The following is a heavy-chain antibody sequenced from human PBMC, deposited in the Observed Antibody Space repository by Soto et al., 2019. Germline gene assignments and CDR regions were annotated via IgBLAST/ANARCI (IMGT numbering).Heavy chain of an antibody. CDR3: AKKNPHGDSNKAWLDP. Sequence: QVQLLQSGAELREPGSSVRVSCTPSGGTFVSSAFAWVRQAPGGKIEWMGGIIPILGSTKYAEKFLGRLTIRAGASSRTAYLELSSLTFDDTAVYFCAKKNPHGDSNKAWLDPWGQGTLVTVST. CDR2: IIPILGST. V-gene: IGHV1-69*01. J-gene: IGHJ5*02. D-gene: IGHD2-8*01. CDR1: GGTFVSSA.